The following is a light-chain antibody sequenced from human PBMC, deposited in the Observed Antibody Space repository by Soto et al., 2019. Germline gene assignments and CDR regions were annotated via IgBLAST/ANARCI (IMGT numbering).Light chain of an antibody. CDR2: KAS. J-gene: IGKJ1*01. V-gene: IGKV1-5*03. CDR1: QTISSW. Sequence: DIERREGPASRSGCVADRVTITYRASQTISSWLAWYQQKPGKAPKLLIYKASTLESGVPSRFSGGGFGTGLTLTISSLQPDDSATYYCQQYQTFWTFSQGTKVDI. CDR3: QQYQTFWT.